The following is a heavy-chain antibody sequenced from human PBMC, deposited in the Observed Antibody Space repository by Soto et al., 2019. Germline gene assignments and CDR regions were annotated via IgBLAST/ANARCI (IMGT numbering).Heavy chain of an antibody. CDR3: ARVGYYDSSGYYSIALDY. J-gene: IGHJ4*02. D-gene: IGHD3-22*01. CDR2: INAGNGNT. V-gene: IGHV1-3*01. Sequence: QVQLVQSGAEVKKPGASVKVSCKASGYTFTSYAMHWVRQAPGQRLEWMGWINAGNGNTKYSQKFQGRVTITRDTSASTAYMELSSLRSEDTAVYYCARVGYYDSSGYYSIALDYWGQGTLVTVSS. CDR1: GYTFTSYA.